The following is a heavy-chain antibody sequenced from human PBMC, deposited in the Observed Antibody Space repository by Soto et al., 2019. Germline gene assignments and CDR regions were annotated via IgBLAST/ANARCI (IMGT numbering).Heavy chain of an antibody. Sequence: GGSLRLSCAASGFTFGRSAMSWVRQAPGKGLEWVSVSSCGGDMTYYADSVKGRFTISRDNSKNTLFLQMTSLRIEDTAVYYCAKGSCCSSSCYVDNWGQGTLVTVSS. CDR1: GFTFGRSA. CDR3: AKGSCCSSSCYVDN. J-gene: IGHJ4*02. D-gene: IGHD2-2*01. V-gene: IGHV3-23*01. CDR2: SSCGGDMT.